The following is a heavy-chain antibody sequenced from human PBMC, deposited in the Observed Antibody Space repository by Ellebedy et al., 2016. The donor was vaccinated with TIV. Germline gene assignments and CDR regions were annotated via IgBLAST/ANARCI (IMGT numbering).Heavy chain of an antibody. CDR1: GYTLTSYA. J-gene: IGHJ4*02. V-gene: IGHV1-3*01. Sequence: AASVKVSCKASGYTLTSYAMHWVRQAPGQRLEWMGWINAGNGNTKYSQKFQGRVTISSDTSASTVYMELSSLTSEDTSVYYCARGGRGGSGWFHYWGQGTLVTVSS. CDR2: INAGNGNT. CDR3: ARGGRGGSGWFHY. D-gene: IGHD6-19*01.